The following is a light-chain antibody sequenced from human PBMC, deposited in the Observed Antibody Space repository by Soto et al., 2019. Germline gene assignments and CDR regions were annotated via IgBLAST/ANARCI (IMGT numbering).Light chain of an antibody. V-gene: IGLV2-11*01. CDR3: CSYAGNKTVV. J-gene: IGLJ3*02. CDR1: SSDVGGYIY. Sequence: QSALTQPRSVSGSPGQSVTISCTGTSSDVGGYIYVSWYQQYPAKAPKVMIYDVSRRPSGVPDRFSGSKSGNTASLTIPGLQAEDEAVYYCCSYAGNKTVVFGGGTKLTVL. CDR2: DVS.